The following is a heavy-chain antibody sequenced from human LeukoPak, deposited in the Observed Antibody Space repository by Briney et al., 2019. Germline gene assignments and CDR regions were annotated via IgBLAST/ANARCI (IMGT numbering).Heavy chain of an antibody. J-gene: IGHJ4*02. Sequence: GGSLRLSCAASGFTFDAFGMTWVGQAPGKGLEWGSAIRGDAGSTGYADSVKGRFTISRDNAKNSLYLQMNSLRVEDTALYYCARVWAWGSGNYFDNWGQGTLVTVSS. CDR1: GFTFDAFG. V-gene: IGHV3-20*04. D-gene: IGHD7-27*01. CDR2: IRGDAGST. CDR3: ARVWAWGSGNYFDN.